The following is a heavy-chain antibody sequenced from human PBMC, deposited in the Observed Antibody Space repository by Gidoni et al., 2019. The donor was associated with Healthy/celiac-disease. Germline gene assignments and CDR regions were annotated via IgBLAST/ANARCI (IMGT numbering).Heavy chain of an antibody. V-gene: IGHV3-21*01. D-gene: IGHD3-16*01. J-gene: IGHJ3*02. Sequence: EVQLVESGGGLVKPGGSMRLSGAASGFTFSSYSMNWVRQAPGKGLEWVSSISSSSSYIYYADSVKGRFTISRDNAKNSLYLQMNSLRAEDTAVYYCAKGATYAFDIWGQGTMVTVSS. CDR2: ISSSSSYI. CDR3: AKGATYAFDI. CDR1: GFTFSSYS.